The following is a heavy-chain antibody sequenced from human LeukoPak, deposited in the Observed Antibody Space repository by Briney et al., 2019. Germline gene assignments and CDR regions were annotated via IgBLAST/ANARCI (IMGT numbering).Heavy chain of an antibody. J-gene: IGHJ4*02. CDR2: IYYSGST. CDR1: GGSISSGDYY. CDR3: ARVRAAAGYFDY. Sequence: SQTLSLTCTVSGGSISSGDYYWSWIRQPPGTGLEWIGYIYYSGSTYYNPSLKSRVTISVDTSKNQFSLKLSSVTAADTAVYYCARVRAAAGYFDYWGQGTLVTVSS. D-gene: IGHD6-13*01. V-gene: IGHV4-30-4*08.